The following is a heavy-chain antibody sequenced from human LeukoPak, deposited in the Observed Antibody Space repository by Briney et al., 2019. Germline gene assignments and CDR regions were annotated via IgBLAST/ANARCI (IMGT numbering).Heavy chain of an antibody. V-gene: IGHV4-59*01. D-gene: IGHD3-3*01. Sequence: SETLSLTCTVSGGSISNYYWSWIRQPPGRGLEWIGYLYYSGDTNYNPSLKSRVTISVDTSKNQFSLSLSSVTAADTAVYYCASSHPLGSNSDYYTPFDYWGQGTRVTVSS. CDR3: ASSHPLGSNSDYYTPFDY. CDR1: GGSISNYY. J-gene: IGHJ4*02. CDR2: LYYSGDT.